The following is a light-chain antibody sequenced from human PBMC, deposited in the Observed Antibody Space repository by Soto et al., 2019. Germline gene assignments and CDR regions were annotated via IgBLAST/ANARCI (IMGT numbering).Light chain of an antibody. CDR3: TSFSSSTSLYV. V-gene: IGLV2-14*01. CDR1: TRDNAGYNY. Sequence: QSALTQPASVSGSLGQSITISCTGTTRDNAGYNYISWYQQLPGKAPKLMIYQVTIRPSGISNRFSGSKSGNTASLTISGLQAEDEADYYCTSFSSSTSLYVFGTGTKVTVL. CDR2: QVT. J-gene: IGLJ1*01.